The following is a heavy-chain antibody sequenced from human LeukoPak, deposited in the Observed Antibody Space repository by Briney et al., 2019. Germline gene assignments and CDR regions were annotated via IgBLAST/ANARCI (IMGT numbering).Heavy chain of an antibody. V-gene: IGHV4-31*11. CDR1: GGSFSGYY. J-gene: IGHJ6*02. Sequence: SETLSLTCAVYGGSFSGYYWSWIRQHPGKGLEWIGYIYYSGSTYYNPSLKSRVTISVDTSKNQFSLKLSSVTAADTAVYYCARDRPPGTHYYYYGMDVWGQGTTVTVSS. CDR3: ARDRPPGTHYYYYGMDV. CDR2: IYYSGST.